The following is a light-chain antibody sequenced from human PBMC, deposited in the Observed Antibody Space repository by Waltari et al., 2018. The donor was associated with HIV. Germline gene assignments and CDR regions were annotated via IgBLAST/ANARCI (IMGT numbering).Light chain of an antibody. V-gene: IGLV3-21*04. CDR3: QVWDSSSDQV. CDR2: YDS. J-gene: IGLJ3*02. CDR1: NIGRKS. Sequence: SYVLTQPPSVSVAPGKTARITCGGTNIGRKSVHWYQQKPGQAPVLVIYYDSDRPSGIPERFSGSNSGNTATLTISRVEAGDEADYYCQVWDSSSDQVFGGGTKLTVL.